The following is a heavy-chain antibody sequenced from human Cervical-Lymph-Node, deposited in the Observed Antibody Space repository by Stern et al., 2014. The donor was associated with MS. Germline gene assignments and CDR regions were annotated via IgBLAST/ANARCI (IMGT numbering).Heavy chain of an antibody. J-gene: IGHJ3*02. CDR3: ARSPRTFGGVAFTFDI. CDR2: SIPIFDLA. D-gene: IGHD3-16*01. Sequence: QVQLVQSGAEVKKSGSSVKVSCKASGGSFSSYPITWVRQAPGQGLEWMGGSIPIFDLANSAQKFQGRVTIAADEATTTAYMELSSLRSDDTAVYSCARSPRTFGGVAFTFDIWGQGTMVTVSS. CDR1: GGSFSSYP. V-gene: IGHV1-69*01.